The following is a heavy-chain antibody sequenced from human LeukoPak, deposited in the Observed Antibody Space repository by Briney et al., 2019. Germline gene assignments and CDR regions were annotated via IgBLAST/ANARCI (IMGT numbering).Heavy chain of an antibody. D-gene: IGHD5-18*01. CDR3: AREVRFGYSYGFDY. J-gene: IGHJ4*02. Sequence: ASAKVSCKASGYTFTSYAMHWVRQAPGQRLEWMGWSNAGNGNTKYSQEFQGRVTITRDTSASTAYMELSSLRSEDMAVYYCAREVRFGYSYGFDYWGQGTLVTVSS. CDR1: GYTFTSYA. CDR2: SNAGNGNT. V-gene: IGHV1-3*02.